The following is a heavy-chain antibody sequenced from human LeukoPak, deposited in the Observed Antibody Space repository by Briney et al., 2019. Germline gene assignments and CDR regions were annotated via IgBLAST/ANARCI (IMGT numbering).Heavy chain of an antibody. D-gene: IGHD2-15*01. CDR2: IIPIFGTA. CDR3: ARTWDCSGGSCYSDY. V-gene: IGHV1-69*06. Sequence: GASVKVSCKASGYTFTSYGISWVRQAPGQGLEWMGGIIPIFGTANYAQKFQGRVTITADKSTSTAYVELSSLRSDDTAVYYCARTWDCSGGSCYSDYWGQGTLVTVSS. CDR1: GYTFTSYG. J-gene: IGHJ4*02.